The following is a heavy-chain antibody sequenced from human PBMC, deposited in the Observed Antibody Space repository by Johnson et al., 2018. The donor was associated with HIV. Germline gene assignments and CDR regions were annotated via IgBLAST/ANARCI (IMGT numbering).Heavy chain of an antibody. Sequence: VQLVESGGGLVQPGGSLRLSCAASGFTFSSYWMSWVRQAPGKGLEWVANITQDGRETYYGDSVKGRFTISRDNSKNTLYLQMNSLRAEDTAVYYCAKGYSSLDDAFDIWGQGTMVSVSS. D-gene: IGHD6-13*01. CDR1: GFTFSSYW. CDR2: ITQDGRET. J-gene: IGHJ3*02. CDR3: AKGYSSLDDAFDI. V-gene: IGHV3-7*01.